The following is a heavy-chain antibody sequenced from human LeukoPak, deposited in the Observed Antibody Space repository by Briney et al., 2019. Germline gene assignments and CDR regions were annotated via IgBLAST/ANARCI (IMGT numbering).Heavy chain of an antibody. V-gene: IGHV3-21*05. CDR1: GFIFSDYS. J-gene: IGHJ4*02. CDR3: ARDHRFAFDN. CDR2: VGIDSGNT. Sequence: GGSLRLSCAASGFIFSDYSMNWVRQAPGKGLEWISYVGIDSGNTKYADSVKGRFTISGDNAKKSLYLQMNSLRVEDTAVYYCARDHRFAFDNWGQGTLVTVSS.